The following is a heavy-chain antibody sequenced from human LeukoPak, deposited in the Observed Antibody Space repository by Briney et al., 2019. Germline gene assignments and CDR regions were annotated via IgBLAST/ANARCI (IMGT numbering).Heavy chain of an antibody. CDR3: ARADGYYFDY. V-gene: IGHV3-74*01. Sequence: GGSLRLSCAASGFTFSSYWMHWVRQAPGKGLVWVSRISNDGSNTTYADSVKGRFTISRDNAKNTLYLQMNSLRAEDTAVYYCARADGYYFDYWGQGALVTVSS. J-gene: IGHJ4*02. CDR1: GFTFSSYW. CDR2: ISNDGSNT. D-gene: IGHD3-22*01.